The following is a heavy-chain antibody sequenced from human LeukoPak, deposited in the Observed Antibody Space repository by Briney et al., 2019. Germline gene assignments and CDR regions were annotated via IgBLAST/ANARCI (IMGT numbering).Heavy chain of an antibody. D-gene: IGHD3-10*01. Sequence: GESLKISCKGSGYSFTSYWIGWVRQMPGKGLEWMGIIYPGDSDTRYSPSFQGQVTISADKSISTAYLQWSSLKGSDTAMYYCARLKLLWFGEATGNYFDYWGQGTLVTVSS. V-gene: IGHV5-51*01. J-gene: IGHJ4*02. CDR3: ARLKLLWFGEATGNYFDY. CDR1: GYSFTSYW. CDR2: IYPGDSDT.